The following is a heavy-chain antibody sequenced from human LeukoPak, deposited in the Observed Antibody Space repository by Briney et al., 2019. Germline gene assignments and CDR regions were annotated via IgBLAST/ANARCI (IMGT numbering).Heavy chain of an antibody. V-gene: IGHV4-4*07. CDR1: GGSISSYY. Sequence: SETLSLTCTVSGGSISSYYWSWIRQPAGKGLEWIGRIYTSGSTNYNPSLKSRVTISVDTSKNQFSLKLSSVTAADTAVYYCARAEEEGYCSSTSCSHFDYWGQGTLVTVSS. D-gene: IGHD2-2*01. CDR3: ARAEEEGYCSSTSCSHFDY. J-gene: IGHJ4*02. CDR2: IYTSGST.